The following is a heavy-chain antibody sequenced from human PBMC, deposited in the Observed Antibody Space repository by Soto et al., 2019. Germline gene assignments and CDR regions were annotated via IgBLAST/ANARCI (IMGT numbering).Heavy chain of an antibody. Sequence: SVKVSCKASGGTFSSYAISWVRQAPGQGLEWMGGIIPIFGTANYAQKFQGRVTITADKSTSTAYMELSSLRSEDTAVYYCARERSYGYNYVRFDCWGQGPLVTVSS. D-gene: IGHD5-12*01. J-gene: IGHJ4*02. CDR3: ARERSYGYNYVRFDC. CDR2: IIPIFGTA. V-gene: IGHV1-69*06. CDR1: GGTFSSYA.